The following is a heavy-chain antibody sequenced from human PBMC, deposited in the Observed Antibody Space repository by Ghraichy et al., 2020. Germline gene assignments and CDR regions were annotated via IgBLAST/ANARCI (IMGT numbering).Heavy chain of an antibody. CDR1: NGPFASYF. D-gene: IGHD6-13*01. V-gene: IGHV4-34*01. J-gene: IGHJ4*02. Sequence: SETLSLTCAVYNGPFASYFWIWIRQPPGKGLEWIGEINHSGSTNYNPSLKSRVTISVDTSKYQFSLRLSSVTAADTAVYYCARGRKSSQQLVPLPFDYWGQGTLVTVSS. CDR2: INHSGST. CDR3: ARGRKSSQQLVPLPFDY.